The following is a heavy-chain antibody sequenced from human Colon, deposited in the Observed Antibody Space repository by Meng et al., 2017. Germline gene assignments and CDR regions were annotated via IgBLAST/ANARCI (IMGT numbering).Heavy chain of an antibody. CDR3: ARAMGSGIYGIDY. CDR2: ISSSSSYI. D-gene: IGHD3-10*01. Sequence: GESLKISCAASGFTFSSYSMNWVRQAPGKGLEWVSSISSSSSYIYSADSVKGRFTISRDNAKNSLYLQMNSLRAEDTAVYYCARAMGSGIYGIDYWGQGTLVT. J-gene: IGHJ4*02. V-gene: IGHV3-21*01. CDR1: GFTFSSYS.